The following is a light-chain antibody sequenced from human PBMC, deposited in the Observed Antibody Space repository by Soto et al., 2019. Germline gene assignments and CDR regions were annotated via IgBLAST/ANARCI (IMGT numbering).Light chain of an antibody. V-gene: IGKV3-11*01. CDR2: GAF. Sequence: ETVLTQSPATLSLSPGGRATLSCSASPSVTNYLAWYQQKPGQAPRLLIYGAFNRATGIPARFSGSGSGTDFTLTISSLEPEDFAVYYCQQRNIWPPVTFGQGTRLEIK. J-gene: IGKJ5*01. CDR3: QQRNIWPPVT. CDR1: PSVTNY.